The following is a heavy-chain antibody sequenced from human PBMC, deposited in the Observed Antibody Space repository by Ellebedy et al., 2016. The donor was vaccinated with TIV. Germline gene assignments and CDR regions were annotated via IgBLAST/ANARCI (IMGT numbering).Heavy chain of an antibody. J-gene: IGHJ6*02. CDR1: GFTFSSYA. V-gene: IGHV3-23*01. D-gene: IGHD3-10*01. CDR3: AKARKRRVWFGESRGFGMDV. CDR2: ISGSGGST. Sequence: GESLKISCAASGFTFSSYAMSWVRQAPGKGLEWVSAISGSGGSTYYADSVKGRFTISRDNSKNTLYLQMNSLRAEDTAVYYCAKARKRRVWFGESRGFGMDVWGQGTTVTVSS.